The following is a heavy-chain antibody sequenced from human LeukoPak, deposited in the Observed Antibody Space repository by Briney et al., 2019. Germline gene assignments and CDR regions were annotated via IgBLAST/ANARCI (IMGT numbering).Heavy chain of an antibody. CDR2: IYYSGST. J-gene: IGHJ6*03. D-gene: IGHD2/OR15-2a*01. V-gene: IGHV4-59*01. Sequence: PSETLSLTCTVSGGSISSYYWSWIRQPPGKGLEWIGYIYYSGSTNYNPSLKSRVTISVDTSKNQFSLKLSSVTAADTAVYYCARGILAARSYYYYYYMDVWGKGTTVTVSS. CDR1: GGSISSYY. CDR3: ARGILAARSYYYYYYMDV.